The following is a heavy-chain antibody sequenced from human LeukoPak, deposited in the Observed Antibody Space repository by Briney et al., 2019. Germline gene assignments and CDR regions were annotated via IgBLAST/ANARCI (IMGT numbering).Heavy chain of an antibody. J-gene: IGHJ6*02. CDR1: GGSISSYY. CDR2: IYYSGST. Sequence: PSETLSLTCTVSGGSISSYYWSWIRQPPGKGLEWIGYIYYSGSTNYNPSLKSRVTISVDTSKNQFSLKLGSVTAADTAVYYCARGEEITIFGVVTSAGMDVWGQGTTVTVSS. D-gene: IGHD3-3*01. V-gene: IGHV4-59*01. CDR3: ARGEEITIFGVVTSAGMDV.